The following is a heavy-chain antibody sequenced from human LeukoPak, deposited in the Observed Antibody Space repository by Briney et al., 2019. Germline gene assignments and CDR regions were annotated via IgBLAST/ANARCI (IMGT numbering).Heavy chain of an antibody. CDR2: ISGSGGST. CDR1: GFTFSSYA. V-gene: IGHV3-23*01. J-gene: IGHJ4*02. CDR3: ARGYCTSTSCYRNDITGTTDFDY. D-gene: IGHD2-2*02. Sequence: GGSLRLSCAASGFTFSSYAMSWVRQAPGKGLEWVSAISGSGGSTYYADSVKGRFTISRDNSKNTLYLQMNSLRTEDTAVYYCARGYCTSTSCYRNDITGTTDFDYWGQGTLVTVSS.